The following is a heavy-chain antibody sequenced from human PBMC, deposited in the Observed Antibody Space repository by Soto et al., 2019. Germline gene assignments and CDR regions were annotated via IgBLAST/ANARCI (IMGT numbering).Heavy chain of an antibody. CDR3: AKGGSMTFIAPAGRDNWFDP. Sequence: DVQLVESGGGLVQPGRSLRLSCAASGFTFDDFAMHWVRQAPGKGLEWVSGITWNGGSVAYADSVKGRFTISRDNAKNYLHLQMNSLRPHDTAFYYCAKGGSMTFIAPAGRDNWFDPWGQGTLVTVSS. CDR1: GFTFDDFA. CDR2: ITWNGGSV. V-gene: IGHV3-9*01. D-gene: IGHD6-13*01. J-gene: IGHJ5*02.